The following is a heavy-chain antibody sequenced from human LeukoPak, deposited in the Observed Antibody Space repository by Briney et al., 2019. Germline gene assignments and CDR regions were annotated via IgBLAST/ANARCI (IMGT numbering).Heavy chain of an antibody. Sequence: GGSLRLSCAASGFTFSGHGINWVRQAPGKGLEWVSGISPSGSISYYADSVKGRLTISRDNSKNTVSLQMNSLRAEDTALYYCARDLDWGAFDAWGQGTLVTVSS. CDR2: ISPSGSIS. CDR1: GFTFSGHG. CDR3: ARDLDWGAFDA. D-gene: IGHD3-9*01. V-gene: IGHV3-23*01. J-gene: IGHJ5*02.